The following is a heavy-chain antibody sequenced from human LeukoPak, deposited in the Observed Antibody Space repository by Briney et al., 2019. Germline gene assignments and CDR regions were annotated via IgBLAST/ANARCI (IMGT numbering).Heavy chain of an antibody. J-gene: IGHJ4*02. V-gene: IGHV3-33*06. CDR3: AKDLMDYDILTGYYDY. CDR2: IWYDGSNK. CDR1: GFTFSSYG. Sequence: PGGSLRLSCAASGFTFSSYGMHWVRQAPGKGREWVAVIWYDGSNKYYADSVKGRFTISRDNSKNTLYLQMNSLRAEDTAVYYCAKDLMDYDILTGYYDYWGQGTLVTVSS. D-gene: IGHD3-9*01.